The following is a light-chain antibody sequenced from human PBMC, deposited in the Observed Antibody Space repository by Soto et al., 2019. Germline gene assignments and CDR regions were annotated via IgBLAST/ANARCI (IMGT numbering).Light chain of an antibody. V-gene: IGKV3-15*01. CDR2: GAS. J-gene: IGKJ5*01. CDR1: QSVSSN. CDR3: QQYNNWPIT. Sequence: LTPSPFSLSLPPPNCASLSCKASQSVSSNLAWYQQKPGQAPRLPIYGASTRATGIPARFSGSGSGTEFTLTISSLQSEDFAVYYCQQYNNWPITFGQGTRLEI.